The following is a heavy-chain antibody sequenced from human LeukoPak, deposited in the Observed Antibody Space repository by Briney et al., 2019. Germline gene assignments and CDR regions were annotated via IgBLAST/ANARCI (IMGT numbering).Heavy chain of an antibody. CDR2: ITGSGGST. CDR1: GFTFSSYA. Sequence: GGSLRLSCAASGFTFSSYAMSWVRQAPGKGLGWVSVITGSGGSTYYADSVKGRFTISRDNSKNTLYLQMNSLRAEDTAVYYCAKSYCSGGSCWDAFDIWGQGTMVTVSS. J-gene: IGHJ3*02. CDR3: AKSYCSGGSCWDAFDI. V-gene: IGHV3-23*01. D-gene: IGHD2-15*01.